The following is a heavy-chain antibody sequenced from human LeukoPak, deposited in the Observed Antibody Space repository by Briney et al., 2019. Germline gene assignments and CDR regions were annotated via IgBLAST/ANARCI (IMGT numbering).Heavy chain of an antibody. J-gene: IGHJ4*02. CDR3: ARGYSYGSYYFDY. CDR1: GGSISNNY. D-gene: IGHD5-18*01. V-gene: IGHV4-59*01. Sequence: PSETLSLTCTVSGGSISNNYWSWIRQPPGKGLGWIGYIYYGGSTNYNPSLKSRVTISVDTSKNQFSLKLSSVTAADTAVYYCARGYSYGSYYFDYWGQGTLVTVSS. CDR2: IYYGGST.